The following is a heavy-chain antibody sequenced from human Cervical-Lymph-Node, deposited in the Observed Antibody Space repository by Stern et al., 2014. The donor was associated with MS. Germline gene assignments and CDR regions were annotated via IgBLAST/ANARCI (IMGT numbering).Heavy chain of an antibody. Sequence: EVQLVQSGGGLVQPGGSLRLSCAASGFTFSSYALSWVRQAPGKGLEWVSGISGSGGRTYYTYYADSVKGRFTISRDNSKNTLYLHMNSLRAEDTAVYYCAKVYDRRYYYYYYGMDVWGQGTTVTVSS. CDR1: GFTFSSYA. J-gene: IGHJ6*02. D-gene: IGHD1-14*01. CDR3: AKVYDRRYYYYYYGMDV. V-gene: IGHV3-23*04. CDR2: ISGSGGRTYYT.